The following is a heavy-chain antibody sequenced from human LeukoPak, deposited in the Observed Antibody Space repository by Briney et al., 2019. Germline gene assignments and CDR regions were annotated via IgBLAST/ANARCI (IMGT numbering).Heavy chain of an antibody. Sequence: PGGSLRLSCAASGFTFSSYKMNWVRQAPGKGLEFVSYISSSGGTTHYADSVKGRFTISRDNARNSLYLQMDSLRAEDTSIYYCARELQGSGFDPWGQGTLVTVSS. D-gene: IGHD6-19*01. CDR2: ISSSGGTT. CDR1: GFTFSSYK. CDR3: ARELQGSGFDP. V-gene: IGHV3-48*03. J-gene: IGHJ5*02.